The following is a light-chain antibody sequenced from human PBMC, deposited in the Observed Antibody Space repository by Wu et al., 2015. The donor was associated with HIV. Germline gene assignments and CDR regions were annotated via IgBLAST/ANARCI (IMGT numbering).Light chain of an antibody. CDR3: HQYNHWLWT. CDR2: GAS. V-gene: IGKV3-7*01. Sequence: PGERVTLSCRASQSVSSSYLTWYQQKPGQAPRLLMYGASTRATGIPARFSGSGSGADFTLTISSMQSEDFAIYYCHQYNHWLWTFGQGTK. CDR1: QSVSSSY. J-gene: IGKJ1*01.